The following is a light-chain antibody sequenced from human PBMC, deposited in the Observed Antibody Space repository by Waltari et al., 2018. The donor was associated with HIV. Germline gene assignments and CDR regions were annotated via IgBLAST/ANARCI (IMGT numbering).Light chain of an antibody. CDR2: DAA. CDR1: PSVTSS. CDR3: QHRSNWPLT. V-gene: IGKV3-11*01. Sequence: EIVLTQSPATLSLSPGERATLSCRASPSVTSSLAWYQQKPGQAPRLLIYDAANRATGIAARFRGSGSGTDCTLTISSLEPEEFAVYYCQHRSNWPLTFGGGTKVEIK. J-gene: IGKJ4*01.